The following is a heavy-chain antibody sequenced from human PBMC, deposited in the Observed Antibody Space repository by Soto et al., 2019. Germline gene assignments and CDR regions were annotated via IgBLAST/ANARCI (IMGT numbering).Heavy chain of an antibody. Sequence: PSETLSLTCTVSGESISSGDHYWSWVRQSPGEGLEWIGYIYYSGNTYYIPSLKSRVTISVDTSKNQISLKLNSVTAADTAVYYCARGLYSGYDSAADYWGQGTLVTVSS. CDR1: GESISSGDHY. J-gene: IGHJ4*02. CDR3: ARGLYSGYDSAADY. V-gene: IGHV4-30-4*01. CDR2: IYYSGNT. D-gene: IGHD5-12*01.